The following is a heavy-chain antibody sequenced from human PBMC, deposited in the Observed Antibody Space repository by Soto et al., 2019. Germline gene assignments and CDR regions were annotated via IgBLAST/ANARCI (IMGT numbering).Heavy chain of an antibody. Sequence: SETLSLTCAVYGGSFSGYYWSWIRQPPGKGLEWIGEINHSGSTNYNPSLKSRVTISVDTSENQFSLKLSSVTAADTAVYYCARPRYCSGGSCYFRGENWFDPWRQGTQVTVSS. CDR1: GGSFSGYY. CDR2: INHSGST. D-gene: IGHD2-15*01. J-gene: IGHJ5*02. V-gene: IGHV4-34*01. CDR3: ARPRYCSGGSCYFRGENWFDP.